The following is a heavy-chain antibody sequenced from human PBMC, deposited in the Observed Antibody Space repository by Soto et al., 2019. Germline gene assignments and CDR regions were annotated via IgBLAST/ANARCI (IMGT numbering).Heavy chain of an antibody. CDR3: ASDPAGYYCDY. V-gene: IGHV3-33*01. Sequence: QVQLVESGGGVVQPGRSLRLSCAASGFTFSSYGMHWVRQAPGKGLEWVAVIWYDGSNKYYADSVKGRFTISRDNSKNTLYLQRNSLRAEDTAVYYWASDPAGYYCDYWGQGTLVTVSS. CDR1: GFTFSSYG. CDR2: IWYDGSNK. J-gene: IGHJ4*02. D-gene: IGHD2-2*01.